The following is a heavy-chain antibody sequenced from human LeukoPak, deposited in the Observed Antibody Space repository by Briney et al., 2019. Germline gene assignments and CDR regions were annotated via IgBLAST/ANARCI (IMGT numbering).Heavy chain of an antibody. V-gene: IGHV4-59*01. D-gene: IGHD6-6*01. CDR3: ARSNSLAARPSPPRY. J-gene: IGHJ4*02. CDR1: GGSISSYY. Sequence: SETLSLTSTVSGGSISSYYWSWIRQPPGKGLEWIGYIYYSGSTNYNPSLRSRVTISVDASKNQFSLKLSSVTAADTAVYYCARSNSLAARPSPPRYWGQGTLVTVSS. CDR2: IYYSGST.